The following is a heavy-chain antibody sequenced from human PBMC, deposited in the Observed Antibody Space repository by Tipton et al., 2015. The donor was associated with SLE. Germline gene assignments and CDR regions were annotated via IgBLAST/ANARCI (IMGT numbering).Heavy chain of an antibody. CDR3: ARTSQGCLDY. CDR1: GGSISSYY. J-gene: IGHJ4*02. CDR2: IYYSGST. Sequence: TLSLTCTVSGGSISSYYWSWIRQPPGKGPEWIGYIYYSGSTNYNPSLKSRVTISVDTPKNQFSLKLSSVTAADTAVYYCARTSQGCLDYWGQGTLVTVSS. V-gene: IGHV4-59*08. D-gene: IGHD2-15*01.